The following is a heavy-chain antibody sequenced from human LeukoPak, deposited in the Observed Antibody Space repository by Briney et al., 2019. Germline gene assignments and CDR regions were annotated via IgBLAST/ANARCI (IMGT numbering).Heavy chain of an antibody. D-gene: IGHD3-10*01. Sequence: GGSLRLSCVASGLSFSGNYVSWIRQAPGRGLEWVSYISDSGAFAAYGDSVKGRFTISKDNAKNSLYLQMNSLRGDDTAVYYCVRATGRGPGGHFDYWGQGTLVTVSS. V-gene: IGHV3-11*05. CDR3: VRATGRGPGGHFDY. CDR2: ISDSGAFA. CDR1: GLSFSGNY. J-gene: IGHJ4*02.